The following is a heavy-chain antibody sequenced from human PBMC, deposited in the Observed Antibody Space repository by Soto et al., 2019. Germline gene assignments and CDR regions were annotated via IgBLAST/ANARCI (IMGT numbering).Heavy chain of an antibody. D-gene: IGHD2-15*01. V-gene: IGHV3-30*03. Sequence: QVQLVESGGGVVQPGRSLRLSCAASGFTFSSYGMHWVRQAPGKGLEWVAGISYDGSYKYYADSVKGRCTISRDNSKNPLDVQMNSLRAEDTAVYYCATGQYCSGGSCYFNPSEYWGQGTLVTVSS. CDR1: GFTFSSYG. J-gene: IGHJ4*02. CDR2: ISYDGSYK. CDR3: ATGQYCSGGSCYFNPSEY.